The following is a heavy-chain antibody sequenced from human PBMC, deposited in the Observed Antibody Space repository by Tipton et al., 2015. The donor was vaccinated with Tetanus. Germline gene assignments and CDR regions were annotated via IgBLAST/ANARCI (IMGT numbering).Heavy chain of an antibody. J-gene: IGHJ4*02. D-gene: IGHD3-22*01. Sequence: SLRLSCAASGFTFSSYAMSWVRQAPGKGLEWVSAISGSGGSTYYADSVKGRFTISRDNSKNTLYLQMNSLRAEDTAVYYCAKDGVNYYDSSGYFDYWGQGTLVTVSS. V-gene: IGHV3-23*01. CDR1: GFTFSSYA. CDR3: AKDGVNYYDSSGYFDY. CDR2: ISGSGGST.